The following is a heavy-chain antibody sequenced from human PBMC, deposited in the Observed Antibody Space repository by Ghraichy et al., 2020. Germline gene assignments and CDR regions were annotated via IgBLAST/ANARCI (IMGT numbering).Heavy chain of an antibody. CDR1: GGSISSSSYY. J-gene: IGHJ3*02. CDR2: IYYSGIT. V-gene: IGHV4-39*01. CDR3: ARPEGQLAYAFDI. D-gene: IGHD6-6*01. Sequence: SETLSLTCTVSGGSISSSSYYWGWIRQPPGKGLEWIGSIYYSGITYYNPSLKSRVTISVDTSKNQFSLKLSSVTAADTGVYYCARPEGQLAYAFDIWGQGTMVTVSS.